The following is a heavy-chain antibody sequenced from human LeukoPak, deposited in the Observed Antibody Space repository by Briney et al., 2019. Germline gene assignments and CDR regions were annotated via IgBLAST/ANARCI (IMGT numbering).Heavy chain of an antibody. CDR1: GGSISSYY. J-gene: IGHJ4*02. V-gene: IGHV4-59*08. CDR3: ARHHGGFSGIDY. Sequence: PSETLSLTCTVSGGSISSYYWSWIRRPPGKGLEWIGYIYYSGSTNYNPSLKSRVTISVDTSKNQFSLKLSSVTAADTAVYYCARHHGGFSGIDYGAREPLVTVPS. D-gene: IGHD3-16*01. CDR2: IYYSGST.